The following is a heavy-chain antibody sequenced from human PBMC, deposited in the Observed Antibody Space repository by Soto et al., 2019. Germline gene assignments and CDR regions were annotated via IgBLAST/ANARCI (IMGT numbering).Heavy chain of an antibody. J-gene: IGHJ6*02. Sequence: KASETLSLTCTVSGGSISSGGYYWSWIRQHPGKGLEWIGYIYYSGSTYYNPSLKSRVTISVDTSKNQFSLKLSSVTAADTAVYYCARDRYCSSTSCYTSYYYGMDVWGQGTTVTV. D-gene: IGHD2-2*02. V-gene: IGHV4-31*03. CDR3: ARDRYCSSTSCYTSYYYGMDV. CDR2: IYYSGST. CDR1: GGSISSGGYY.